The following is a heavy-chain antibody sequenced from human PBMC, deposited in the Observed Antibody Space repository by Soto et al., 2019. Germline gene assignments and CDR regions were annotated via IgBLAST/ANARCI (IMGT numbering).Heavy chain of an antibody. Sequence: QMQLVLSGPEVKKPGTSVKVSCKASGFTFTRSAVQRVRQAPGQRLAWIGWIVVGSGTTNYAQKFQERVTITRDMSTRTAYMELSSLIPEDTAVYYWTVVVPIVGARGFKLEFDYWGQGTLVTVAS. CDR2: IVVGSGTT. CDR1: GFTFTRSA. CDR3: TVVVPIVGARGFKLEFDY. D-gene: IGHD1-26*01. J-gene: IGHJ4*02. V-gene: IGHV1-58*01.